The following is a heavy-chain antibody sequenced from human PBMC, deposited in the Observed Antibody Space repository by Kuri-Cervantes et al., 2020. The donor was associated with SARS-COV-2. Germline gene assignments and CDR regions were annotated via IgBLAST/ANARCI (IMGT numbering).Heavy chain of an antibody. J-gene: IGHJ3*01. CDR1: GFTFSNYA. V-gene: IGHV3-23*01. D-gene: IGHD1-26*01. Sequence: GESLKISCAASGFTFSNYAMSWVRQAPGKELEWVSAMRGSGGTIYYADSVKGRFTISRDNSKNTLYLQMNSLRADDTAVYYCAKSPVDSGTYLSPAFDFWGQGTMVTVSS. CDR3: AKSPVDSGTYLSPAFDF. CDR2: MRGSGGTI.